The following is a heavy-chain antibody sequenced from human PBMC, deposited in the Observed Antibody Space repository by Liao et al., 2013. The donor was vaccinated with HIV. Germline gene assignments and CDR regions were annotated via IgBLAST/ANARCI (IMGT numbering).Heavy chain of an antibody. D-gene: IGHD3-22*01. J-gene: IGHJ4*02. V-gene: IGHV4-30-4*08. CDR1: DGSISSGDYY. CDR2: IYYSGST. Sequence: QVQLQESGPGLVKPSQTLSLTCTVSDGSISSGDYYWSWIRQPPGKGLEWIGYIYYSGSTYYNPSLKSRVIISVDTSKNQFSLKLSSVTAADTAVYYCARAGNYYESSGYCFDYWGQGTLVTVSS. CDR3: ARAGNYYESSGYCFDY.